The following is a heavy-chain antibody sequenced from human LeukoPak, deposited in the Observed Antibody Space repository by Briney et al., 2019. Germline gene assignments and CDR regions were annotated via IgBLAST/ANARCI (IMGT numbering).Heavy chain of an antibody. V-gene: IGHV3-48*03. J-gene: IGHJ4*02. CDR2: ISSSGSTI. CDR3: AKVANYYYGSESYYFFEH. D-gene: IGHD3-10*01. CDR1: GFTFSSYE. Sequence: GGSLRLSCAASGFTFSSYEMNWVRQAPGKGLEWVSYISSSGSTIYYADSVKGRSTISRDNAKNSLYLQMSSLRVEDTAVYYCAKVANYYYGSESYYFFEHWGQGTPVTASS.